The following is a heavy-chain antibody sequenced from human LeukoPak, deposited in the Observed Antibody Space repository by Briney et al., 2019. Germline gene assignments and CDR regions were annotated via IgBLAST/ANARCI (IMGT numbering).Heavy chain of an antibody. J-gene: IGHJ4*02. CDR2: IKSKIDGGTT. CDR3: TMEAYLSSGSSTGFDY. D-gene: IGHD1-26*01. CDR1: GLTFSKAW. V-gene: IGHV3-15*01. Sequence: GGSLRLSCGASGLTFSKAWTNWVRQAPGKGLEWVGHIKSKIDGGTTDYAAPVKGRFTISRDDSKNMLYLQMNSLKTEDTAVYYCTMEAYLSSGSSTGFDYWGQGTLVTVSS.